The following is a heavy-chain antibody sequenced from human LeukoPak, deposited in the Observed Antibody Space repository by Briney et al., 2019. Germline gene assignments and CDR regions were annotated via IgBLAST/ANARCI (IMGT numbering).Heavy chain of an antibody. D-gene: IGHD1-26*01. CDR2: SSPYNGNT. Sequence: ASVKASCKAARYTYINYVISWVRQPPGQGLEWMGWSSPYNGNTKYLQKLQGRVTKTQDQSTSAAYMEVSSRRADDTAVYYCAREESIGSYQFLHDYWGQGTLVTVSS. J-gene: IGHJ4*02. CDR3: AREESIGSYQFLHDY. V-gene: IGHV1-18*01. CDR1: RYTYINYV.